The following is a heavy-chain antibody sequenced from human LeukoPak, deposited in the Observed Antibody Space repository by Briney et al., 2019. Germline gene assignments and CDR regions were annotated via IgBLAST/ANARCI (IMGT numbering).Heavy chain of an antibody. CDR1: GYTFTDYY. Sequence: AAVTVSCKASGYTFTDYYIHWVRQAPGHGLEWMGWINPNGGGTNYAQKFRGRVTMTRDTSISTAYMELSRLTSDDTAVYYCARDFRDYFFYYWGQGTLVT. V-gene: IGHV1-2*02. CDR2: INPNGGGT. J-gene: IGHJ4*02. CDR3: ARDFRDYFFYY.